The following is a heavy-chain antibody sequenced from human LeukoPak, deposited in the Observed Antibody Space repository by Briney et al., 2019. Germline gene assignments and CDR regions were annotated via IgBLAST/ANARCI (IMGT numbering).Heavy chain of an antibody. Sequence: SVKVSCKASGGTFSSYAISWVRQAPGQGLEWMGGIIPIFGTANYAQKFQGRVTMTTDTSTSTAYMELRSLRSDDTAVYYCARVTGEPWDAFDIWGQGTMVTVSS. CDR2: IIPIFGTA. CDR3: ARVTGEPWDAFDI. CDR1: GGTFSSYA. D-gene: IGHD3-16*01. V-gene: IGHV1-69*05. J-gene: IGHJ3*02.